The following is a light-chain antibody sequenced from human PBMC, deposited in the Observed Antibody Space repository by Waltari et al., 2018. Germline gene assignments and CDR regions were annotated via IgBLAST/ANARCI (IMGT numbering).Light chain of an antibody. J-gene: IGKJ2*01. V-gene: IGKV1-39*01. CDR3: QQSYSTPYT. CDR2: AAS. Sequence: DIQMTQSPSSLCAFVGDRVTITCRASQSITNNLNWYQGKPGKAPKLLIYAASGLQGGVPSRFSGSGSGTDFTLTISSLQAEDFATYYCQQSYSTPYTFGQGTKLEVK. CDR1: QSITNN.